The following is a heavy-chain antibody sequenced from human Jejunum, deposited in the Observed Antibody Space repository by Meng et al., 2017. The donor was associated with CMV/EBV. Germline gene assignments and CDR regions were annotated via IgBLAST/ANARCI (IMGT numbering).Heavy chain of an antibody. Sequence: GYTFTSYGIRWVRQAPGQGLEWMGWISPYNGNTHYVQKLQGRVTMTTDTSTSTAYMELRSLRSDDTAVYYCARGVVTMIRYYFDYWGQGTLVTVSS. CDR2: ISPYNGNT. CDR1: GYTFTSYG. J-gene: IGHJ4*02. D-gene: IGHD3-22*01. CDR3: ARGVVTMIRYYFDY. V-gene: IGHV1-18*01.